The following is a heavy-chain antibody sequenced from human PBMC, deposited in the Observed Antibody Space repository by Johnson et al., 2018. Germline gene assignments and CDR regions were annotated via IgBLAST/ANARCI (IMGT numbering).Heavy chain of an antibody. CDR3: AGDHETYYYGMDV. CDR1: GFTFSSYS. J-gene: IGHJ6*02. CDR2: ISSSSSYI. Sequence: VQLVESGGGLVKPGGSLRLSCAASGFTFSSYSMNWVRQAPGKGLEWVSSISSSSSYIYYADSVKGRFTISRDNAKNSLYLQMNSLRAEDTAVYYWAGDHETYYYGMDVWGQGTTVTVSS. V-gene: IGHV3-21*01.